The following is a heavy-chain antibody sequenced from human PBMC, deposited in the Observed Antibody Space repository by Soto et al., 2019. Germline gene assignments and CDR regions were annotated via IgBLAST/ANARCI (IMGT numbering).Heavy chain of an antibody. V-gene: IGHV3-23*01. CDR2: ISGTAGST. Sequence: PGGSLRLSCAASGFTFSTYAMSWVRQAPGMGLEWVSSISGTAGSTYYAASVKGRFTISRDNSKNTLYLQMSSLRVEDTAVYYCAKDRLAGNFDYWGQGTQVTVS. CDR1: GFTFSTYA. J-gene: IGHJ4*02. CDR3: AKDRLAGNFDY.